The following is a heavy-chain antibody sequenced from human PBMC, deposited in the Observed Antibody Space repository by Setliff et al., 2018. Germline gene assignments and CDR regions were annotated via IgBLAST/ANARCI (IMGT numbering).Heavy chain of an antibody. CDR1: GGSITSGSYY. CDR2: LHTSGTT. CDR3: AKVKKPLIRGSGFDY. V-gene: IGHV4-61*02. J-gene: IGHJ4*02. D-gene: IGHD3-10*01. Sequence: SETLSLTCAVSGGSITSGSYYWSWIRQPAGEGLEWIGRLHTSGTTVYNPSLKGRVTISADTSTNHFSLKLTSLRPEDTGIYYCAKVKKPLIRGSGFDYWGRGTLVTVPQ.